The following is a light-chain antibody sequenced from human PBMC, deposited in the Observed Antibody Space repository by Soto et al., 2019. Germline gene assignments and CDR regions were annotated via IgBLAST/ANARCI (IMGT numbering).Light chain of an antibody. Sequence: QSVLTQPPSASGTPGQRVTISCSGSSSNIGSNYVYWYQQLPGTAPKLLIYKNDQRPSGVPDRFSGSKSGTSASLAISGLRSEDEADYYCAAWDDSLSGSDVFGIGTKLTVL. CDR3: AAWDDSLSGSDV. V-gene: IGLV1-47*01. CDR2: KND. CDR1: SSNIGSNY. J-gene: IGLJ1*01.